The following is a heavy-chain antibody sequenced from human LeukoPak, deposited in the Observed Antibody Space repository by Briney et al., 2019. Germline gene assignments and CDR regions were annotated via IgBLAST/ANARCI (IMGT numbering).Heavy chain of an antibody. CDR2: INPTSGGT. J-gene: IGHJ4*02. CDR3: ARGPDSSSYYYPIDY. V-gene: IGHV1-2*04. D-gene: IGHD3-22*01. Sequence: ASVKVSCKASGYTFTGHYIYWLRQAPGQGLEWMGWINPTSGGTNYAQKFQGWVTMTRDTSISTAYMELSRLSSDDTAVDYCARGPDSSSYYYPIDYWGQGTLVTVSS. CDR1: GYTFTGHY.